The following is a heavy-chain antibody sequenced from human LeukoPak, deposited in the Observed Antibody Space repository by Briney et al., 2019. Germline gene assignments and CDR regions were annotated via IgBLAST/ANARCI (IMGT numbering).Heavy chain of an antibody. CDR2: VYYTGVT. CDR1: GGYFITSGHY. D-gene: IGHD4-23*01. J-gene: IGHJ5*02. Sequence: SEALSLTFTVSGGYFITSGHYLGWIRQPPGKGLEWVGSVYYTGVTSTNPFFRSRMSISVDTSRNQFSLNLTSVTAADAAVYYCARERSSSGGHNWFDPWGQGTLVTVSA. CDR3: ARERSSSGGHNWFDP. V-gene: IGHV4-39*07.